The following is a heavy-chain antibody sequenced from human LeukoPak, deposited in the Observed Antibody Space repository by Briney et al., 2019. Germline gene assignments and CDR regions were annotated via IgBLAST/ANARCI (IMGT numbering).Heavy chain of an antibody. V-gene: IGHV4-34*01. Sequence: SETLSLTCAVHGGSFSGYYWSWIRQPPGKGLEWIGEINHSGSTNYNPSLKSRVTISVDTSKNQFSLKLSSVTAADTAVYYCARGRVVWFDPWGQGTLVTVSS. J-gene: IGHJ5*02. CDR3: ARGRVVWFDP. CDR2: INHSGST. CDR1: GGSFSGYY.